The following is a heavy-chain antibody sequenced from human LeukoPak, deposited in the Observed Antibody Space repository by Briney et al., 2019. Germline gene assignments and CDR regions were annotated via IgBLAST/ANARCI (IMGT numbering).Heavy chain of an antibody. CDR2: ITSSSSYI. Sequence: GGSLRLPCAPSGLTHKSYSMNWVRQAPGKGLEWVSSITSSSSYIYYADSVKGRFTISRDNAKNSLYLQMNSLRAEDTAVYYCAKERYFDQDYWGQGTLVTVSS. D-gene: IGHD3-9*01. CDR3: AKERYFDQDY. CDR1: GLTHKSYS. V-gene: IGHV3-21*01. J-gene: IGHJ4*02.